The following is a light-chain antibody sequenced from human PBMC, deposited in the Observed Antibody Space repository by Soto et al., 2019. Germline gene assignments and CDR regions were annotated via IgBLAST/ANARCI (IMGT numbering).Light chain of an antibody. CDR2: GTS. J-gene: IGKJ4*01. Sequence: EVVLTQSPGTLSLSPGERATLSCRASQSVGSSYLAWYQQKPGQAPRVLIYGTSNRATGIPDRFSGSGSGTDFTLTISRLEPEDFAVYYCHHYGGSPTFGGGTKVEI. CDR3: HHYGGSPT. CDR1: QSVGSSY. V-gene: IGKV3-20*01.